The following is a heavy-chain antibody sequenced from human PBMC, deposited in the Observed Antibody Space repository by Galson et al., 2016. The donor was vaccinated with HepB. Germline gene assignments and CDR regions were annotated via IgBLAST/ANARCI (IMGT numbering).Heavy chain of an antibody. CDR1: GGSISSHNW. CDR2: IKYDGSEN. V-gene: IGHV3-7*01. D-gene: IGHD5-24*01. J-gene: IGHJ4*02. Sequence: ETLSLTCSVSGGSISSHNWMAWVRQAPGEGLEWVANIKYDGSENHYVDSVKGRFTISSDNAQNSVFLQMSGLRAEDTAVYYCARDHNYRLDLWGQGTLVTVSS. CDR3: ARDHNYRLDL.